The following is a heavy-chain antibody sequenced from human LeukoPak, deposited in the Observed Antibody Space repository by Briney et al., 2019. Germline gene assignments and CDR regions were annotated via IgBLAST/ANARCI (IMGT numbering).Heavy chain of an antibody. D-gene: IGHD4-17*01. CDR2: ISAYNGNT. J-gene: IGHJ4*02. CDR1: GYTFTSYG. CDR3: AREGKYGDQWPIDY. Sequence: ASVKVSCKASGYTFTSYGISWVRQAPGQGLEWMGWISAYNGNTNYAQKLQGRVIMTTDTSTSTTYMELRSLRSDDTAVYYCAREGKYGDQWPIDYWGQGTLVTVSS. V-gene: IGHV1-18*01.